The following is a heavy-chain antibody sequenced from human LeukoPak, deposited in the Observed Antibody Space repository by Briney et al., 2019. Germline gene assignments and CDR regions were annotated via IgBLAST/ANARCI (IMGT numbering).Heavy chain of an antibody. V-gene: IGHV4-34*01. CDR1: GESMIGHY. Sequence: SETLSLTCAVYGESMIGHYWTWIRQPPGKRLEWIGEIHHSGGTNSNPSLKNRVTMSIDMSKNQFSQKLNSVTAADTAVYFCARATASGSGRAYDRWAQGNLVPVSS. CDR2: IHHSGGT. J-gene: IGHJ5*02. D-gene: IGHD3-10*01. CDR3: ARATASGSGRAYDR.